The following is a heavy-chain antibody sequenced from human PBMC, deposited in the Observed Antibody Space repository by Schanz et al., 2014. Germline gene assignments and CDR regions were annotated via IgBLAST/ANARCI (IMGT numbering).Heavy chain of an antibody. D-gene: IGHD5-12*01. CDR1: GFTFSDYY. CDR3: AGAVATIRADSFDI. Sequence: QVQLVESGGGVVQPGRSLRLSCAASGFTFSDYYMAWIRQAPGKGLEWVSDISDSGDSTHYADSVKGRFSISRDNAKNSLFLQMNSLRAEDTAVYYCAGAVATIRADSFDIWGQGTMVAVSS. CDR2: ISDSGDST. V-gene: IGHV3-11*06. J-gene: IGHJ3*02.